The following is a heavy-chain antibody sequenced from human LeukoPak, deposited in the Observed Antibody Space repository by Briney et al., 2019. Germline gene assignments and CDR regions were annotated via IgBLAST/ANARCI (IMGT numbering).Heavy chain of an antibody. CDR1: GDSVSSTSAA. CDR2: TYCRSKWYS. Sequence: SQTLSLTCAISGDSVSSTSAAWNWLRQSPSRGLEWLGRTYCRSKWYSDYAVSVRGRITVNPDTSTNQFSLQLNSVTPEDTAVYYCVRYTSSWFFDSWGLGTLVTVSS. J-gene: IGHJ4*02. CDR3: VRYTSSWFFDS. V-gene: IGHV6-1*01. D-gene: IGHD6-13*01.